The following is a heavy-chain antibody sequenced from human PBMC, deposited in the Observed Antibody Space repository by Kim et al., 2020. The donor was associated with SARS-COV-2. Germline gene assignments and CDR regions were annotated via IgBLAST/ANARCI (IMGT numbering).Heavy chain of an antibody. J-gene: IGHJ4*02. D-gene: IGHD3-3*01. CDR2: ISPSTTTT. CDR1: GFTFSKFS. V-gene: IGHV3-48*02. Sequence: GGSLRLSCAASGFTFSKFSMIWVRQAPGKGLEWVSYISPSTTTTYYTDSVKGRFTVSRDDARNSLYLQMNSLRDDDTAIYYCARDNWSDYWGQGTLVTVSS. CDR3: ARDNWSDY.